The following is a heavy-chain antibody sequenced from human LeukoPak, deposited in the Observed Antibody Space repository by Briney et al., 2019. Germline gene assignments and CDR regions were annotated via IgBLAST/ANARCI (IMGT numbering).Heavy chain of an antibody. CDR1: RFTFSSFA. V-gene: IGHV3-23*01. CDR2: ISGSGDDT. D-gene: IGHD6-6*01. Sequence: GGSLRLSCAASRFTFSSFAMTWVRQAPGKGLEWVSGISGSGDDTYYADSVKGRFTISRDNSKNTLYLQMNILRADDTAVYYCAKDRPIAVRLYYMDVWGKGTTVTVSS. J-gene: IGHJ6*03. CDR3: AKDRPIAVRLYYMDV.